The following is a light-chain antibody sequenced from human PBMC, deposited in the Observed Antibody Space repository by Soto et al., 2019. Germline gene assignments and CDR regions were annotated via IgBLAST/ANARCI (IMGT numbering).Light chain of an antibody. CDR2: DVS. V-gene: IGKV3-11*01. J-gene: IGKJ4*01. CDR1: QSVTKY. CDR3: HQRSNWPLT. Sequence: EVVLTQSPATLSLSPGERATLSCRASQSVTKYVAWYQQKPGQALMLLIYDVSKRATGIPARFSGSGSETDFTLTISSLDPGDFAVYYGHQRSNWPLTCGGGTKIEIK.